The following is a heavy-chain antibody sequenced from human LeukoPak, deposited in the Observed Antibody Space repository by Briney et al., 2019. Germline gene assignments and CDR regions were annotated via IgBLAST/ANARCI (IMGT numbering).Heavy chain of an antibody. Sequence: ASVKVSCKASGGTFSSYAISWVRQAPGQGLEWMGRIIPILGIANYAQKFQGRVTITADKSTSTAYMELSSLRSEDTAVYYCARVGEPVAHWNYWGQGTLVTVSS. CDR2: IIPILGIA. D-gene: IGHD3-10*01. J-gene: IGHJ4*02. V-gene: IGHV1-69*04. CDR1: GGTFSSYA. CDR3: ARVGEPVAHWNY.